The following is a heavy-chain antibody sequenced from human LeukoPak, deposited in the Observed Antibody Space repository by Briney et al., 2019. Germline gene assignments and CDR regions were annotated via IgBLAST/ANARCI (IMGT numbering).Heavy chain of an antibody. CDR2: IYYSGST. D-gene: IGHD2-21*02. CDR3: ATGPYCGGDCTVGAFDI. CDR1: GGSISSHY. J-gene: IGHJ3*02. V-gene: IGHV4-59*11. Sequence: SETLSLTCTVSGGSISSHYWSWIRQPPGKGLEGIGYIYYSGSTNYNPSLKSRVTISVDTTKNQFSLKLSSVTAADTAVYYCATGPYCGGDCTVGAFDIWGQGTMVTVSS.